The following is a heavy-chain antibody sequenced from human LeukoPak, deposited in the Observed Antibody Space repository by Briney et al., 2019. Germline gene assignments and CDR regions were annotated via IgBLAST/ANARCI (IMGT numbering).Heavy chain of an antibody. CDR1: GGSISSSSYY. CDR3: ASHYGDYLFDLFQVLGGAFDY. Sequence: SETLSLTCTVSGGSISSSSYYWGWIRQPPGKGLEWRGSIYYRGSTYYNPSLKSRVTISVDTSKNQFSLKLSSVTAADTAVYYCASHYGDYLFDLFQVLGGAFDYWGQGTMVTVSS. CDR2: IYYRGST. D-gene: IGHD4-17*01. V-gene: IGHV4-39*01. J-gene: IGHJ4*02.